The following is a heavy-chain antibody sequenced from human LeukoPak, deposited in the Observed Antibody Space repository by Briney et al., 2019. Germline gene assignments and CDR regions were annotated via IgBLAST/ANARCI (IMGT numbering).Heavy chain of an antibody. D-gene: IGHD2-2*01. J-gene: IGHJ1*01. V-gene: IGHV3-21*01. Sequence: GGCLRLSCAASGFTFISYSMNWVRQAPGRGLEWVSSISSSSSYIYYADSVKGRFTISRDNAKNSLYLQINSLRAEDTAGYYCAVTYCSRTSCLEYFQHGGQGTLVTVPS. CDR2: ISSSSSYI. CDR3: AVTYCSRTSCLEYFQH. CDR1: GFTFISYS.